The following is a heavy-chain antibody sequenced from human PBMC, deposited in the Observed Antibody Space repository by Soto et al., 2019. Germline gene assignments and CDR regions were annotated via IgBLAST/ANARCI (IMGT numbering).Heavy chain of an antibody. V-gene: IGHV1-18*01. J-gene: IGHJ5*02. D-gene: IGHD3-3*01. CDR1: GYTFSTYG. Sequence: QVQLVQSGAEVKKPGASVKVSCKASGYTFSTYGFSWVRQAPGQGLEWMGWIGAYNDDTNYAQNFQGRVTMTTDTSTTTSSMELRNLRSDHTAVYFCARDWRGAEGFDPWGQATLVTVSS. CDR2: IGAYNDDT. CDR3: ARDWRGAEGFDP.